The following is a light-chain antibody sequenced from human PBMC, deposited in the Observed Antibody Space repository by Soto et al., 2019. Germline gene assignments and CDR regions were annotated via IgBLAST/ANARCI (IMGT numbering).Light chain of an antibody. CDR2: GAS. CDR1: QSVSSN. J-gene: IGKJ1*01. CDR3: QQYNNWPPWT. Sequence: EIVMTQSTATLSVSPGERATLSCRASQSVSSNLAWYQQKPGQAPRLLIYGASTRVTGIPARFSDSGSGTEFTLTISSLQSEDFAVYYCQQYNNWPPWTFGQGTKVEIK. V-gene: IGKV3-15*01.